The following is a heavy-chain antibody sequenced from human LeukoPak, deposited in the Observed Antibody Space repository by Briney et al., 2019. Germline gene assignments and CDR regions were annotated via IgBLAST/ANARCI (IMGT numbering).Heavy chain of an antibody. CDR3: ARDYYDSTGYMYDAFDI. D-gene: IGHD3-22*01. J-gene: IGHJ3*02. CDR1: GYSFTRYW. Sequence: GASLEISFKGSGYSFTRYWIGWVRPMPGKGLEWLGIIYPGDSDTRYSPSFQGQVTISADNSISTAYLQWSSLKASDTAMYYCARDYYDSTGYMYDAFDIWGQGTMVTVSS. CDR2: IYPGDSDT. V-gene: IGHV5-51*01.